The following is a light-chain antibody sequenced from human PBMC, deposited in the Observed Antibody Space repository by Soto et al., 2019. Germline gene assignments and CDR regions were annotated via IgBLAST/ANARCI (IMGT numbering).Light chain of an antibody. CDR2: DAS. J-gene: IGKJ5*01. V-gene: IGKV3-11*01. CDR3: QQRSNWPIT. CDR1: QSVSSY. Sequence: EIVLTQPPATLSLSPGERATHSCRASQSVSSYLAWYQQKPGQAPRLLIYDASNRATGIPARFSGSGSGTDFTLTISSLEPEDFAVYYCQQRSNWPITFGQGTRLET.